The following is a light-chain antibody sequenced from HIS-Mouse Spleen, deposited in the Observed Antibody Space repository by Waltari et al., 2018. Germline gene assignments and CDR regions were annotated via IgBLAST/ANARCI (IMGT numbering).Light chain of an antibody. CDR2: EGS. CDR3: CSYAGSSFWV. V-gene: IGLV2-23*01. CDR1: SRDVGSYTL. Sequence: QSALTQPASVSGSPGQSITISCTGTSRDVGSYTLFSWYQQHPGKAPKLMIYEGSKRPSGVSNRFSGSKSGNTASLTISGLQAEDEADYYCCSYAGSSFWVFGGGTKLTVL. J-gene: IGLJ3*02.